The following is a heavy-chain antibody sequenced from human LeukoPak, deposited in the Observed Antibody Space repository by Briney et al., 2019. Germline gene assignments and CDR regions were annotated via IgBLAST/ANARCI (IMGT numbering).Heavy chain of an antibody. D-gene: IGHD6-13*01. V-gene: IGHV2-70*11. J-gene: IGHJ4*02. Sequence: SGPALVKPTQTLTLTCTFSGFSLSTSGMCVSWIRQPPGKALEWLARIDWDDDKYYSTSLKTRLTISMDTSKNQVVLIMTNMDPVDTATYYCARTPPVAAAGSFDYWGQGTLVTVSS. CDR3: ARTPPVAAAGSFDY. CDR1: GFSLSTSGMC. CDR2: IDWDDDK.